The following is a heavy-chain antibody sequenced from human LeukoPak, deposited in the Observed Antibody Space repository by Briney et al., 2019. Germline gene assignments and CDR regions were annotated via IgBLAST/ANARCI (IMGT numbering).Heavy chain of an antibody. CDR3: ARTIRVTHFDY. V-gene: IGHV1-18*04. CDR1: GYTFTGYY. D-gene: IGHD5-24*01. J-gene: IGHJ4*02. CDR2: ISAYNGNT. Sequence: GASVKVSCKASGYTFTGYYMHWVRQAPGQGLEWMGWISAYNGNTNYAQKLQGRVTMTTDTSTSTAYMELRSLRSDDTAVYYCARTIRVTHFDYWGQGTLVTVSS.